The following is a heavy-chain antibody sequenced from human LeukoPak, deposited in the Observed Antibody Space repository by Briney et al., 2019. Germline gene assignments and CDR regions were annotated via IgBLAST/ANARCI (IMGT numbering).Heavy chain of an antibody. J-gene: IGHJ6*03. D-gene: IGHD3-22*01. CDR1: GGSISSGSYY. CDR3: ARRAPYYYDSSGYYNYYYYMDV. V-gene: IGHV4-61*10. Sequence: SETLSLTCTASGGSISSGSYYWSWIRQPAGKGLEWIGYIYYSGSTNYNPSLKSRVTISVDTSKNQFSLKLSSVTAADTAVYYCARRAPYYYDSSGYYNYYYYMDVWGKGTTVTVSS. CDR2: IYYSGST.